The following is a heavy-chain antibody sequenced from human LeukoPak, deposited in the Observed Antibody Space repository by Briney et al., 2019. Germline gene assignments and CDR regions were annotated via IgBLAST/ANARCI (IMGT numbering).Heavy chain of an antibody. D-gene: IGHD2-2*03. CDR2: VKGDGSRA. J-gene: IGHJ4*02. CDR1: GFTFSSYW. Sequence: PGGSLRLSCAASGFTFSSYWMHWVRQSPGKGLEWAGRVKGDGSRANYADSVKGRFTISRDNAKNTVYLQLNSLRAEDTAVYYCARDGYLAPVIAYLDYWGQGTPVTVSS. CDR3: ARDGYLAPVIAYLDY. V-gene: IGHV3-74*01.